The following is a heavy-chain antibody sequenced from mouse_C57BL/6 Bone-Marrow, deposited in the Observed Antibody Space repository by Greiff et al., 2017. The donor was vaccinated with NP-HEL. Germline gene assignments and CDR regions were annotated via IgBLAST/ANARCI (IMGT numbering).Heavy chain of an antibody. CDR2: IYPGDGDT. V-gene: IGHV1-80*01. CDR1: GYAFSSYW. Sequence: LVESGAELVKPGASVKISCKASGYAFSSYWMNWVKQRPGKGLEWIGQIYPGDGDTNYNGKFKGKATLTADKSSRTAYMQLRSLTSEDSAVDVCARSQFPLITTVVATDWDFDVWGTGTTVTVSS. J-gene: IGHJ1*03. CDR3: ARSQFPLITTVVATDWDFDV. D-gene: IGHD1-1*01.